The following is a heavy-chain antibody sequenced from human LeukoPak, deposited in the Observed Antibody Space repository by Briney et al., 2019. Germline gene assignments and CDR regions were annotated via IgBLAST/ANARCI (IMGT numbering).Heavy chain of an antibody. V-gene: IGHV4-34*01. CDR3: AREERLYSSSWYPRPYYYYMDV. CDR2: INHSGNT. Sequence: PSETLSLTCAVYGGSFSGYYWSWIRQPPGKGLEWIGEINHSGNTNSNPSLKSRVTMSVDTSKNQFSLKLTSVTAADTAVYYCAREERLYSSSWYPRPYYYYMDVWGKGTTVTISS. D-gene: IGHD6-13*01. J-gene: IGHJ6*03. CDR1: GGSFSGYY.